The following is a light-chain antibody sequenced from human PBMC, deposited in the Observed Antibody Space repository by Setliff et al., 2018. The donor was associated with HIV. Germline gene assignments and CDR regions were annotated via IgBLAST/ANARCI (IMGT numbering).Light chain of an antibody. CDR2: DVS. CDR3: SSYTSSITSV. Sequence: QSALTQPASVSGSPGQSITISWTGTSSDVGGYNYVSWYQQHPGKAPKLMIYDVSNRPSGVSNRFSGSKSGNTASLTISGLQAEDEADYYCSSYTSSITSVFGTGTKV. CDR1: SSDVGGYNY. J-gene: IGLJ1*01. V-gene: IGLV2-14*03.